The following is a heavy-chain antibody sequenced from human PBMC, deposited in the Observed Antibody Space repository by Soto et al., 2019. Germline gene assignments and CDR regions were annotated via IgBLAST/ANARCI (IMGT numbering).Heavy chain of an antibody. CDR1: GFTFSNYA. CDR2: IIGSGGNT. Sequence: VGSLRLSCAASGFTFSNYAMSWVRQVPGKGLEWVSTIIGSGGNTYYTDSVKGRFTISRDNSKNTLSLQMNSLRAEDTAVYYCAKLAVAGPFDYWGQGTLVTVSS. V-gene: IGHV3-23*01. D-gene: IGHD6-19*01. J-gene: IGHJ4*02. CDR3: AKLAVAGPFDY.